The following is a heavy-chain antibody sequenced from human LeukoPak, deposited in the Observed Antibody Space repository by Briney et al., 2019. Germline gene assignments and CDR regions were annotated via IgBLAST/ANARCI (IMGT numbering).Heavy chain of an antibody. V-gene: IGHV3-23*01. CDR2: ISGSGGST. J-gene: IGHJ6*02. CDR1: GFTFSSYA. CDR3: AKADGDYPPKYYYYYGMDV. Sequence: GGSLRLSCAASGFTFSSYAMSWVRQAPGKGLELVSAISGSGGSTYYADSVKGRFTISRDNSKNTLYLQMNSLRAEDTAVYYCAKADGDYPPKYYYYYGMDVWGQGTTVTVSS. D-gene: IGHD4-17*01.